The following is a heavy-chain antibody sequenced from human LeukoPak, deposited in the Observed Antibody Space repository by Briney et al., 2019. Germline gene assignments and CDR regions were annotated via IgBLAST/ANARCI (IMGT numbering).Heavy chain of an antibody. Sequence: SETLSLTCAVSEMSFSAYYWTWIRQSPGKGLEWIGEINYGGSTKYTPSLEGRGTILIDTSKNQFSLKLTSVTAADTAVYYCARGFPPGSGSRGSHAFDVWGQGTMVTVSS. V-gene: IGHV4-34*01. CDR3: ARGFPPGSGSRGSHAFDV. CDR2: INYGGST. D-gene: IGHD6-19*01. J-gene: IGHJ3*01. CDR1: EMSFSAYY.